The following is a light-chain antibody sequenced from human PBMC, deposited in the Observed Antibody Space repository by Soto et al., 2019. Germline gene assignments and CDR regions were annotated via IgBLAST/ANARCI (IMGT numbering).Light chain of an antibody. CDR2: EGS. CDR3: CSYAASSTVGV. Sequence: QSALTQPASVSASPGQSITISCTGTSSDVGSYNLVSWYQQHPGKAPKLMIYEGSKRPSGVSTRFSGSKSGNTASLTISGLQAEDEADYYCCSYAASSTVGVFGTGTKLTVL. J-gene: IGLJ1*01. V-gene: IGLV2-23*03. CDR1: SSDVGSYNL.